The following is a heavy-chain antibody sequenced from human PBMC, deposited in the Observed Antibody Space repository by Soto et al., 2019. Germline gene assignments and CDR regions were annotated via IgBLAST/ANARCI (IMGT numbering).Heavy chain of an antibody. Sequence: GESLKISCKGSGYSFTSYWIGWVRQMPGKGLEWMGIIYPGDSDTRYSPSFQGQVTISADKSISTAYLQWSSLKASDTAMYYCASPVTVQLTGEGKNAFDIWGQGTMVTVSS. V-gene: IGHV5-51*01. CDR2: IYPGDSDT. D-gene: IGHD7-27*01. CDR3: ASPVTVQLTGEGKNAFDI. J-gene: IGHJ3*02. CDR1: GYSFTSYW.